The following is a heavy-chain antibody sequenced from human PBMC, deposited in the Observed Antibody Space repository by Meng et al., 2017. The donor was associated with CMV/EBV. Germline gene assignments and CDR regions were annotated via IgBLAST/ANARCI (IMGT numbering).Heavy chain of an antibody. V-gene: IGHV4-39*07. D-gene: IGHD3-3*01. CDR1: GGSISSSSYY. CDR2: NYYSGST. J-gene: IGHJ4*02. Sequence: PETLSLTCIVSGGSISSSSYYWGWIRQPPGKGLEGIGSNYYSGSTYYNPSLKNRVTISVDTSKNQFSLKLSSVTAADTAVYYCARAEYDFWSGYSLLSDYWGQGTLVTVSS. CDR3: ARAEYDFWSGYSLLSDY.